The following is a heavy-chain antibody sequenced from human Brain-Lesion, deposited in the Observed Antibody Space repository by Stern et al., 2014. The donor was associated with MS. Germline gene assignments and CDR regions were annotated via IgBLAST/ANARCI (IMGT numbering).Heavy chain of an antibody. V-gene: IGHV3-7*01. D-gene: IGHD3-3*01. J-gene: IGHJ6*02. CDR3: ARVYNTIYGIVTQRGSGMDV. CDR1: GFTFGNYW. Sequence: EVQLVESGGGLVQPGGSLTISCTAAGFTFGNYWMTWVRQAPGKGLEWGANIKEDGTEKNYVDYVKGRFTISRDNARNSLYLQMNSLRVEDTALYYCARVYNTIYGIVTQRGSGMDVWGQGTTVIVSS. CDR2: IKEDGTEK.